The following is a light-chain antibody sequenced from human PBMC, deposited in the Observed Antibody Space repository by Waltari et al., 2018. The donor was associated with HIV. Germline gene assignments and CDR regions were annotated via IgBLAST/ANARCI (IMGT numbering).Light chain of an antibody. CDR2: EVT. V-gene: IGLV2-14*03. CDR1: YNDVGRFNY. CDR3: CSYTVTGTLNWV. Sequence: QSALTQPASVSGSPGQSITISCPGTYNDVGRFNYGPWYQQHPGKAPRLLIYEVTNRPSGVSNRFSGSKSGNTASLTISGLQVEDEAVYYCCSYTVTGTLNWVFGGGTKLTVL. J-gene: IGLJ3*02.